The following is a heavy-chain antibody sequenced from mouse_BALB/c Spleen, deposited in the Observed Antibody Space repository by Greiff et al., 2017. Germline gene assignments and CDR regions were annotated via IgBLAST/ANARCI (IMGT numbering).Heavy chain of an antibody. CDR1: GYTFTSYT. CDR2: INPSSGYT. V-gene: IGHV1-4*01. J-gene: IGHJ2*01. Sequence: VQRVESGAELARPGASVKMSCKASGYTFTSYTMHWVKQRPGQGLEWIGYINPSSGYTNYNQKFKDKATLTADKSSSTAYMQLSSLTSEDSAVYYCAREGYFDYWGQGTTLTVSS. CDR3: AREGYFDY.